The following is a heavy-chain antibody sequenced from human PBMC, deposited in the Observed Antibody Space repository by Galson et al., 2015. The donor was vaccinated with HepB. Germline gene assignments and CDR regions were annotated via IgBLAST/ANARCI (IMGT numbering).Heavy chain of an antibody. V-gene: IGHV4-39*01. Sequence: ETLSLTCTVSGGSISSSSYYWGWIRQPPGKGLAWIGNIYYSGSTYYNPSLKSRVTISVDTSKNQFSLKLSSVTAADTAVYYCADYSSSFGRFEYWGQGTLVTVSS. D-gene: IGHD6-6*01. CDR2: IYYSGST. J-gene: IGHJ4*02. CDR1: GGSISSSSYY. CDR3: ADYSSSFGRFEY.